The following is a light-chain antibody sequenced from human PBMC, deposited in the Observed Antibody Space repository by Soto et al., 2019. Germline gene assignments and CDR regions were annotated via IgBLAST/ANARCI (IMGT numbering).Light chain of an antibody. V-gene: IGLV4-69*01. J-gene: IGLJ3*02. CDR3: QTWGTGILV. Sequence: QLVLTQSPSASASLGASVKLTCTLSSGHSSYAIAWHQQQPEKGPRYLMKLNSDGSHSKGDGIPDRFSGSSSGAERYLTISSLQSEDEADYYCQTWGTGILVFGGGIKVTVL. CDR2: LNSDGSH. CDR1: SGHSSYA.